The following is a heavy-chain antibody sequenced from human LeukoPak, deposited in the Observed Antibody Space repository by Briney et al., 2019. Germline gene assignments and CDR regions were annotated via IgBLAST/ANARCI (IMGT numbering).Heavy chain of an antibody. CDR2: IGSGCSSM. J-gene: IGHJ6*02. V-gene: IGHV3-48*03. Sequence: PGGALRLSCAVSGFTFSSYEMNWVRQAPARGREWVSYIGSGCSSMFYADSVKGRFTISRDNVKNSLYLQMNSLRAEDTAVYYCARDMTTVTTSSVSGYYFYGMDVWGQGTTVTVAS. CDR1: GFTFSSYE. CDR3: ARDMTTVTTSSVSGYYFYGMDV. D-gene: IGHD4-17*01.